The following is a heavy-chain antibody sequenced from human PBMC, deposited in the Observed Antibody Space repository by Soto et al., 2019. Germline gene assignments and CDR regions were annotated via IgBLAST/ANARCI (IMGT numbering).Heavy chain of an antibody. Sequence: ASVKVSCKASGYTFTSYAMHWVRQAPGQRLEWMGWINAGNGNTKYSQKFQGRVTITRDTSASTAYMELSSLRSEDTAVYYCARDYWDYDFWSGYFNWFDPWGQGTLVTVSS. CDR2: INAGNGNT. V-gene: IGHV1-3*01. CDR1: GYTFTSYA. D-gene: IGHD3-3*01. J-gene: IGHJ5*02. CDR3: ARDYWDYDFWSGYFNWFDP.